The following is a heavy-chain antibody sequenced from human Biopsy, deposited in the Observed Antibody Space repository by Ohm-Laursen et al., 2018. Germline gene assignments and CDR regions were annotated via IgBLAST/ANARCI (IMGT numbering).Heavy chain of an antibody. CDR2: ISGGGTI. CDR1: GFSFSDYH. CDR3: ARDTRWSPYSMDV. D-gene: IGHD4-23*01. J-gene: IGHJ6*02. Sequence: SLRLSCAASGFSFSDYHMSWFRQAPGRGLEWVSYISGGGTIYYGDSMKGRVTISRDNAKNSLYLQMHSLRAEDTAVYYCARDTRWSPYSMDVWGQGTTVTVSS. V-gene: IGHV3-11*01.